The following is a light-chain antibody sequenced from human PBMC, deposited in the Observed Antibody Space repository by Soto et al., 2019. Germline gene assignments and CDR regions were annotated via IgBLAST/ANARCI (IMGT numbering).Light chain of an antibody. J-gene: IGKJ3*01. CDR2: DGS. CDR3: QQRANGVT. CDR1: QSISAY. Sequence: EIVFTQSPATLSLSPGERAILYCRTSQSISAYLAWYQQKPGLPPRLLIYDGSNRATDVPARFSGSGSGTDFTLTINSLEPEDIAVYYCQQRANGVTFGPGTKVDIK. V-gene: IGKV3-11*01.